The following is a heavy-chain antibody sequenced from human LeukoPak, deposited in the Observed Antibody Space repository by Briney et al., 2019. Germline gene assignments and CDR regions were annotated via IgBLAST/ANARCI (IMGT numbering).Heavy chain of an antibody. Sequence: GGSLRLSCAASGFTFSSYAMSWVRQAPGKGLEWVSAISGSGGSTYYADSVKGRFTISRDNSKNTLCLQMNSLRAEDTAVYYCAKDHYYDSSGYLPGAYYFDYWGQGTLVTVSS. CDR1: GFTFSSYA. V-gene: IGHV3-23*01. CDR2: ISGSGGST. D-gene: IGHD3-22*01. J-gene: IGHJ4*02. CDR3: AKDHYYDSSGYLPGAYYFDY.